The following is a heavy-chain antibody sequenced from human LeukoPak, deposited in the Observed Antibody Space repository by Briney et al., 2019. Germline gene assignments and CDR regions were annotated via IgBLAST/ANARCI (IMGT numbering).Heavy chain of an antibody. CDR2: IYPGDSDT. Sequence: GESLKISCKGSGYSFTSYWIGWVRQMPGKGLEWMGIIYPGDSDTRYSPSFQGQVTISADKSISTAYLQWSSLKASDTAMYYCARTRGIAPADNPIDYWGQGTLVTVSS. CDR3: ARTRGIAPADNPIDY. V-gene: IGHV5-51*01. J-gene: IGHJ4*02. D-gene: IGHD6-13*01. CDR1: GYSFTSYW.